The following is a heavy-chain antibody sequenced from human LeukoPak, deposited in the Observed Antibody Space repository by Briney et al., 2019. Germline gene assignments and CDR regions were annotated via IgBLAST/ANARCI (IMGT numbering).Heavy chain of an antibody. CDR1: GGSISSYY. D-gene: IGHD5-12*01. V-gene: IGHV4-59*08. Sequence: PSETLSLTCTVSGGSISSYYWSWIRQPPGKGLEWIGYLYNSGSTNYNPSLKSRVTISVHTSKNQFPLKLSSVTAADTAVYYCARRRRGYYGYEDAFDIWGQGTMVTVSS. J-gene: IGHJ3*02. CDR2: LYNSGST. CDR3: ARRRRGYYGYEDAFDI.